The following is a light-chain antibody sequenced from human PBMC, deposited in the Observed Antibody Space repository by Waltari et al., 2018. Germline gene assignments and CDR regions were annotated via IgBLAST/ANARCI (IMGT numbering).Light chain of an antibody. V-gene: IGLV1-44*01. CDR2: SND. Sequence: QSVLTQPPSASGTPGQRVTISCSGSNSNVRVNPVTCYQQLPGAAPEVLTYSNDQRHSGVPDRISGSKSGTSASLAISGLQSEDEAHYYCAAWDDSLRAVVFGGGTKVTVL. CDR1: NSNVRVNP. J-gene: IGLJ2*01. CDR3: AAWDDSLRAVV.